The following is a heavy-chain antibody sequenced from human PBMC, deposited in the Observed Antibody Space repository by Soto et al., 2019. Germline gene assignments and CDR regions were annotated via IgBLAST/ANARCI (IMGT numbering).Heavy chain of an antibody. V-gene: IGHV3-30-3*01. CDR2: ISYDGSNK. J-gene: IGHJ5*02. Sequence: GGSLRLSCAASGFTFSSYAMHWVRQAPGKGLEWVAVISYDGSNKYYADSVKGRFTISRDNSKNTLYLQMNSLRAEDTAVYYCARDRDSRSWYSPGWFDPWGQGTLVTVSS. CDR3: ARDRDSRSWYSPGWFDP. D-gene: IGHD6-13*01. CDR1: GFTFSSYA.